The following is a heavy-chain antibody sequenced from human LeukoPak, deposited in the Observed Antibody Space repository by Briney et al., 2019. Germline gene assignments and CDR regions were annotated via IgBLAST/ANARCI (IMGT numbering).Heavy chain of an antibody. J-gene: IGHJ4*02. V-gene: IGHV3-7*01. CDR3: ARGLSFAY. D-gene: IGHD3-10*01. CDR2: IKQDGSEK. CDR1: GFTFTTFW. Sequence: GGSLRLSCAASGFTFTTFWMTWVRQAPGKGLEWVANIKQDGSEKYSVDSVKGRFTISRDNAQNSLYPQMSSLRAEDTAIYYCARGLSFAYWGQGTLVTVSS.